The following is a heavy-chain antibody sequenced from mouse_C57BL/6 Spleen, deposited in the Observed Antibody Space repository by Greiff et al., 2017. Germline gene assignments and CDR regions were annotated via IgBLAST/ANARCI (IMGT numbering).Heavy chain of an antibody. CDR1: GYAFSSSW. D-gene: IGHD2-4*01. CDR3: ARSHYDYLWFAY. CDR2: IYPGDGDT. J-gene: IGHJ3*01. V-gene: IGHV1-82*01. Sequence: QVQLQQSGPELVKPGASVTISCKASGYAFSSSWMNWVKQRPGKGLEWIGRIYPGDGDTNYNGKFKGKATLTADKSSSTAYMQLSSLTSEDSAVYFCARSHYDYLWFAYWGQGTLVTVSA.